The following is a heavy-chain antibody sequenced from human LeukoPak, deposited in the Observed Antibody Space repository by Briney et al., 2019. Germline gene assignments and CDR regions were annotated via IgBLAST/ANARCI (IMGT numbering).Heavy chain of an antibody. Sequence: ASVKVSCKASGYTFTGYYMHWVRQAPGQGLEWMGWINPNSGGTNYAQKFQGRVTMTRDTSISTAYMELSRLRSDDTAVYYCARVSMIVVVIGGTYFDYWGQGTLVTVSS. CDR2: INPNSGGT. V-gene: IGHV1-2*02. CDR1: GYTFTGYY. D-gene: IGHD3-22*01. J-gene: IGHJ4*02. CDR3: ARVSMIVVVIGGTYFDY.